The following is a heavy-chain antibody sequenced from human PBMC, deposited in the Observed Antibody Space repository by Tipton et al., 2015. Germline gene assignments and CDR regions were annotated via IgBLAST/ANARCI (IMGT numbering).Heavy chain of an antibody. D-gene: IGHD4-17*01. CDR2: IYHSGST. Sequence: LRLSCAVSGGSFSGYYWHWIRQPPGKGLEWIGEIYHSGSTNYNPSLKSRVTISVDTSTNQFSLRLNSVPAADTAVYYCAIDGVSASFYYGMDVWGHGTTVTV. CDR1: GGSFSGYY. J-gene: IGHJ6*02. CDR3: AIDGVSASFYYGMDV. V-gene: IGHV4-34*01.